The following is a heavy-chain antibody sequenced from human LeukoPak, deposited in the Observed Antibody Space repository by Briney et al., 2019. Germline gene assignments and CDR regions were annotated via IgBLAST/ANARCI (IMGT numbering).Heavy chain of an antibody. CDR3: AKDPTASYPPRAGFDY. V-gene: IGHV3-23*01. CDR1: GFTFSSYA. CDR2: ISGSGGST. D-gene: IGHD6-19*01. Sequence: PGGSLRLSCAASGFTFSSYAMSWVRQAPGKGLEWVSAISGSGGSTYYADSVKGRFTISRDNSKNTLYLQMNSLRAEDTAVYYCAKDPTASYPPRAGFDYWGQGTLVTVSS. J-gene: IGHJ4*02.